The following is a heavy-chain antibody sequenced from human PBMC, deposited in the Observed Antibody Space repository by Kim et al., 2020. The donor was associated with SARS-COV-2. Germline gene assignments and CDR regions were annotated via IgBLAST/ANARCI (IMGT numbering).Heavy chain of an antibody. D-gene: IGHD5-18*01. J-gene: IGHJ6*03. V-gene: IGHV4-39*01. CDR3: ARQPEYSDGYYYMDV. Sequence: SLSSRVPLSVDTSKNQFSLKLSSVTAADTAVYYCARQPEYSDGYYYMDVWGKGTTVTVSS.